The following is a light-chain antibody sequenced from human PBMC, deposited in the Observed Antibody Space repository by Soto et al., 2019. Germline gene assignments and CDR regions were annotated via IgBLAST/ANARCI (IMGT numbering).Light chain of an antibody. CDR3: QQYATSAFT. V-gene: IGKV3-20*01. CDR1: QSVGSSY. Sequence: EIVLTQSPGTLSLSPGERATLSCRASQSVGSSYLAWYQQKPGQAPRVLIYGASSRATGIPDRFSGSGSGTDFTITISRLEPEDFAVYYCQQYATSAFTFGPGTKVDIK. J-gene: IGKJ3*01. CDR2: GAS.